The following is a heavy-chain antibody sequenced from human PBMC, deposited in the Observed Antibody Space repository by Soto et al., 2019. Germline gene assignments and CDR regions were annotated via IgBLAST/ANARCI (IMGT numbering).Heavy chain of an antibody. D-gene: IGHD3-3*01. J-gene: IGHJ6*02. V-gene: IGHV3-43*01. CDR3: AKDFRGFWIGYYRDHYYYDGMLV. CDR1: GFTFDDYT. Sequence: EVQLVESGGVVVQPGGSLRLSCAASGFTFDDYTMHWVRQAPGKGLEWVSRISWDGGSTYYADSVKGRFTISRDNSKNSLYLQMSSQRTEDTALYSCAKDFRGFWIGYYRDHYYYDGMLVWGQGTTVNVSS. CDR2: ISWDGGST.